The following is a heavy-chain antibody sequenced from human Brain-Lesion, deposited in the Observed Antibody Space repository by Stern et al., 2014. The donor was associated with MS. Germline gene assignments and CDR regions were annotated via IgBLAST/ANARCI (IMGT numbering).Heavy chain of an antibody. J-gene: IGHJ6*02. CDR3: ARGRVVPGFQYYATDV. CDR2: IFNSGST. D-gene: IGHD2-2*01. Sequence: VQLVESGPGLVKPSQTLSLSCTVSGGSISSGGYYWSWIRQPAGKGLEWIGRIFNSGSTSSNPSLQSRVTISIDTSKNHFSRRLNSMTAADTAVYYCARGRVVPGFQYYATDVWGQGTTVIVSS. CDR1: GGSISSGGYY. V-gene: IGHV4-61*02.